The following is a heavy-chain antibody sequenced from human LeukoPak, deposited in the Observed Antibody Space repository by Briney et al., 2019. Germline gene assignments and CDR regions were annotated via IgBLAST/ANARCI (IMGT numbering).Heavy chain of an antibody. CDR1: GFTFSDYA. Sequence: GGSLRLSCATSGFTFSDYAMTWVRQAPGKGLEWVATISGSGVMTYYADSVKGRFTVSGDNSKNTLYLQMNSLRAEDTAVYYCAKDLMVRGVDYWGQGTLVTVSS. CDR2: ISGSGVMT. D-gene: IGHD3-10*01. V-gene: IGHV3-23*01. J-gene: IGHJ4*02. CDR3: AKDLMVRGVDY.